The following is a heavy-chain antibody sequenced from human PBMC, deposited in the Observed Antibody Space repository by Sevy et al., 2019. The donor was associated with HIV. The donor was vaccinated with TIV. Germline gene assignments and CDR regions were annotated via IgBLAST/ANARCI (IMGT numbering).Heavy chain of an antibody. J-gene: IGHJ3*01. CDR3: SRDPDPVPGVAFDV. V-gene: IGHV3-7*01. CDR2: INQDGGQK. CDR1: GSSFGIHW. Sequence: RGYLRLSCVASGSSFGIHWMSWVRQAPGKGLERVAKINQDGGQKYYVDSVKGRFTISRYNAKSSLYLQINSLRVEDTALYYCSRDPDPVPGVAFDVWGQGTMVTVSS.